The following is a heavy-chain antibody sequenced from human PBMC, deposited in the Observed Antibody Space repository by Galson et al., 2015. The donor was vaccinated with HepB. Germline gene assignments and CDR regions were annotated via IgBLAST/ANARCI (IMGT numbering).Heavy chain of an antibody. Sequence: SCKASGYTFTSYAMHWVRRAPGKGLEWVAVISYDGSNKYYADSVKGRFTISRDNSKNTLYLQMNSLRAEDTAVYYCARESTEGDLGYFDYWGQGTLVTVSS. J-gene: IGHJ4*02. V-gene: IGHV3-30-3*01. D-gene: IGHD3-10*01. CDR3: ARESTEGDLGYFDY. CDR1: GYTFTSYA. CDR2: ISYDGSNK.